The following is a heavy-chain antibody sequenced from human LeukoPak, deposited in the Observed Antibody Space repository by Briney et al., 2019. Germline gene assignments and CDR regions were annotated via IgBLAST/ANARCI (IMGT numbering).Heavy chain of an antibody. CDR1: GASMRNYY. J-gene: IGHJ4*02. V-gene: IGHV4-39*07. CDR2: IYHSGTTYSGST. D-gene: IGHD5-18*01. CDR3: ARAGGYGLIDY. Sequence: SETLSLTCNVSGASMRNYYWVWIRQPPGRGLEWIGSIYHSGTTYSGSTYDNPSLKSRVTISLDTSKNQFSLNVGSMTAADTAVYYCARAGGYGLIDYWGQGTMVTVSS.